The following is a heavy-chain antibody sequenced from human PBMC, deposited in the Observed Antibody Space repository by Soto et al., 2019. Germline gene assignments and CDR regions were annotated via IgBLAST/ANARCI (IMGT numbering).Heavy chain of an antibody. CDR1: GGTFSSSA. CDR2: IIPIFGTA. V-gene: IGHV1-69*13. D-gene: IGHD7-27*01. CDR3: ARDLGSLAFDY. Sequence: GASVKVSCKASGGTFSSSAINWVRQAPGQGLEWMGGIIPIFGTANYAQKFQGRVTITADESTSTVYMELSSLRSEDTAVYYCARDLGSLAFDYWGQGTLVTVSS. J-gene: IGHJ4*02.